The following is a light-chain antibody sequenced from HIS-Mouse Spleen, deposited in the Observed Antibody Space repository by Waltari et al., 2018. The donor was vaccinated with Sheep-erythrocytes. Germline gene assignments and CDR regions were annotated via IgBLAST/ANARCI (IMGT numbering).Light chain of an antibody. CDR3: QKYNSAPLT. CDR2: AAS. Sequence: DIQITQSPSSLSASVGDRVTITCRASQGISNSLACDQPQPGKVPKLLIYAASTLQSGVPSRFSGSGSATDFTLTISSLQPEDVATYYCQKYNSAPLTFGGGTKVEIK. CDR1: QGISNS. V-gene: IGKV1-27*01. J-gene: IGKJ4*01.